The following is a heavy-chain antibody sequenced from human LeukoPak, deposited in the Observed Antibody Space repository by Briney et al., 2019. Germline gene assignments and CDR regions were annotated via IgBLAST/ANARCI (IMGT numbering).Heavy chain of an antibody. CDR2: ISA. V-gene: IGHV3-23*01. Sequence: GGSLRLSCAASGFTFSSYAMSWVRQAPGKGLEWVSAISAVKGRFTISRDNSKNTLYLQMNSLRAEDTAVYYCAKDRTFDWLPNDYWGQGTLVTVSS. D-gene: IGHD3-9*01. CDR3: AKDRTFDWLPNDY. J-gene: IGHJ4*02. CDR1: GFTFSSYA.